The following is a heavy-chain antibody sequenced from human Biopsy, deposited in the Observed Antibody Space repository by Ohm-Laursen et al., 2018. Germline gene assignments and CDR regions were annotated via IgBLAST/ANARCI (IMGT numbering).Heavy chain of an antibody. CDR2: ITADNT. Sequence: SVKVSCKASGYTFYSYGITWVRQAPGQGLEWMGWITADNTNSAQKFQGRLTMTTDISTSTAYMDLKGLRSDDTAIYYCARAFGEAYYSYAFDLWGQGTLVTVSS. J-gene: IGHJ3*01. V-gene: IGHV1-18*01. D-gene: IGHD3-10*01. CDR3: ARAFGEAYYSYAFDL. CDR1: GYTFYSYG.